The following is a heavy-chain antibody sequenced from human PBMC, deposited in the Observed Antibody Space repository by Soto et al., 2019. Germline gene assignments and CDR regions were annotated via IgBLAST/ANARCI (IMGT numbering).Heavy chain of an antibody. CDR1: GFTFSSYG. D-gene: IGHD1-1*01. J-gene: IGHJ4*02. CDR3: AKPPRGYNNYFDY. CDR2: IWYDGSNK. Sequence: GGSLRLPYAASGFTFSSYGMHWVRQASGKGLEWVAVIWYDGSNKYYADSVKGRFTISRDNSKNTLYLQMNSLRAEDTAVYYRAKPPRGYNNYFDYWGQGTLVTVSS. V-gene: IGHV3-33*06.